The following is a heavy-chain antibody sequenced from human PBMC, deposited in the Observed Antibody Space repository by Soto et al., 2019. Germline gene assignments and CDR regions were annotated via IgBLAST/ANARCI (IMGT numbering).Heavy chain of an antibody. J-gene: IGHJ6*02. Sequence: QVQLVESGGGVVQPGRSLRLSCAASGFTFSSYAMHWVRQAPGKGLEWVAVISYDGSNKYYADSVKGRFTISRDNSKNTLYLQTNSLRAEDTAVYYCARDRLRYNWNDFPYYYYGIDVWGQGTTVTVSS. V-gene: IGHV3-30-3*01. D-gene: IGHD1-1*01. CDR2: ISYDGSNK. CDR3: ARDRLRYNWNDFPYYYYGIDV. CDR1: GFTFSSYA.